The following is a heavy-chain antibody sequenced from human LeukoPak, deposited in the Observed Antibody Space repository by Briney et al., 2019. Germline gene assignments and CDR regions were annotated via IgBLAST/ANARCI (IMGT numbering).Heavy chain of an antibody. CDR1: GFTFDDYG. Sequence: SGGSLRLSCAASGFTFDDYGMSWVRQAPGKGLEWVSGINWNGGSTGYADSVKGRFTISRDNAKNSLYLQMNSLRAEDTALYHCARRDIVVVPAAIIGAFDIWGQGTMVTVSS. CDR2: INWNGGST. CDR3: ARRDIVVVPAAIIGAFDI. D-gene: IGHD2-2*02. V-gene: IGHV3-20*01. J-gene: IGHJ3*02.